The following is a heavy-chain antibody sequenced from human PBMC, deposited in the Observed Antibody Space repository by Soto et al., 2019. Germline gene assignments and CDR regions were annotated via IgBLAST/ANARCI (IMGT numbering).Heavy chain of an antibody. V-gene: IGHV3-23*01. CDR1: GFTFSNYA. Sequence: EVQLLESGGGLVQPGGSLRLSCAVSGFTFSNYAMSWVRQAPRKGMEWVSAISGSGNSTNYADSVKGRFTISRDNYKNTVYLQVNSLRAEDTAVYYCARDVWELLRGFDPWGQGTLVTVSS. CDR2: ISGSGNST. J-gene: IGHJ5*02. CDR3: ARDVWELLRGFDP. D-gene: IGHD1-26*01.